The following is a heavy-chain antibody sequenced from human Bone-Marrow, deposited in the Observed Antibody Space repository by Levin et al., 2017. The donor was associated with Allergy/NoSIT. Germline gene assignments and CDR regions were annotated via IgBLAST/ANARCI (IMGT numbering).Heavy chain of an antibody. V-gene: IGHV3-74*01. Sequence: PGGSLRLSCAASGFTFSRYWMHWVRQAPGKGLVWVSRISSDGSSTNYADSVKGRFTISRDNARNTLFLQLNSLRAEDTAVYYCARGGCSSTSCLDYWGQGILVTVSS. D-gene: IGHD2-2*01. CDR3: ARGGCSSTSCLDY. CDR1: GFTFSRYW. J-gene: IGHJ4*02. CDR2: ISSDGSST.